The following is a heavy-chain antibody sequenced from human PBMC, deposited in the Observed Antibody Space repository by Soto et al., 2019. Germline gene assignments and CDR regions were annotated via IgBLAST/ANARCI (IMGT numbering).Heavy chain of an antibody. CDR1: GFTFSSYS. J-gene: IGHJ4*02. CDR2: ISSSSSYI. V-gene: IGHV3-21*01. D-gene: IGHD6-19*01. CDR3: ARDLVGSSGWYGD. Sequence: EVQLVESGGGLVKPGGSLRLSCAASGFTFSSYSMNWVRQAPGKGLEWVSSISSSSSYIYYADSVKGRFTISRDNAKNSLYLQMNSLRAEDTSVYYCARDLVGSSGWYGDWGQGTLVTVSS.